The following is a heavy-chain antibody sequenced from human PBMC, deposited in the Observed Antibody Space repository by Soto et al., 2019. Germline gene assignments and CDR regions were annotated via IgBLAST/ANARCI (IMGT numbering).Heavy chain of an antibody. CDR2: IDSDGSST. CDR1: GFTFSSYW. CDR3: VRDAVGLGIDY. Sequence: EVQLVESGGGLVQPGGSLRLSCAASGFTFSSYWMHWARQAPGKGLVWLSHIDSDGSSTTYADSVKGRFTISRDNAKNMLDLQMNSLRAEDTAVYYCVRDAVGLGIDYWGLGTRVTVSS. V-gene: IGHV3-74*01. D-gene: IGHD1-26*01. J-gene: IGHJ4*02.